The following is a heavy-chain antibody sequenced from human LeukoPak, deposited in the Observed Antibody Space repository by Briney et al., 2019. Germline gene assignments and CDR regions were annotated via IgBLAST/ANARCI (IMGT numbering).Heavy chain of an antibody. CDR1: GYTFTGYY. CDR2: INPNSGGT. CDR3: ARAWSYGGNSGWFDP. V-gene: IGHV1-2*02. J-gene: IGHJ5*02. Sequence: GASVKVSCKASGYTFTGYYMHWVRQAPGQGLEWMGWINPNSGGTNYAQKFQGRVTMTRDTSITTAYMELSRLISDDTALYYCARAWSYGGNSGWFDPWGQGTLVTVSS. D-gene: IGHD4-23*01.